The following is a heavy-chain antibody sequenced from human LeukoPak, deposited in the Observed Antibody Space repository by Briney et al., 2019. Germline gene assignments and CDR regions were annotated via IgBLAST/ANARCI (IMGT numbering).Heavy chain of an antibody. CDR3: ARGTSSGIVVTAIAY. CDR1: GFTFSSYA. Sequence: PGRSLRLSCAASGFTFSSYAMHWVRQAPGKGLEWVAVISYDGSNKYYADSVRGRFTISRDNSENTLSLQMSSLRAEDTAVYYCARGTSSGIVVTAIAYWGQGTLVTVSS. J-gene: IGHJ4*02. CDR2: ISYDGSNK. V-gene: IGHV3-30-3*01. D-gene: IGHD2-21*02.